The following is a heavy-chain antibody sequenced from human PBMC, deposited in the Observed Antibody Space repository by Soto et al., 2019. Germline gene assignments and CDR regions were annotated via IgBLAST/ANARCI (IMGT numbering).Heavy chain of an antibody. D-gene: IGHD2-2*01. Sequence: QVQLDQSGAEVKKPGSSVKLSCKASGGTFSNSAISWVRQAPGQGLEWMGGIMPIFRTPDYAQKFQARVTITADASTSTAYMELSDLKPDDTAVYYCARDKDRLQLGGNYYYILDVWGQGTTVTVSS. CDR2: IMPIFRTP. V-gene: IGHV1-69*12. CDR3: ARDKDRLQLGGNYYYILDV. CDR1: GGTFSNSA. J-gene: IGHJ6*02.